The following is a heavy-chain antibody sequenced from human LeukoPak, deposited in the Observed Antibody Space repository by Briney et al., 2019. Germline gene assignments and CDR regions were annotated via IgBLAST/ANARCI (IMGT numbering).Heavy chain of an antibody. D-gene: IGHD1-26*01. V-gene: IGHV3-74*01. CDR3: ARGGSPPEALGDAFDI. CDR2: INGDGSST. CDR1: GCTFSFYW. J-gene: IGHJ3*02. Sequence: PGGSLRLSCAASGCTFSFYWMHWVRQAPGKGLVWVSRINGDGSSTIYADSVKGRFTISRDNAKNTLYLQMNSLRAEDTAVYYCARGGSPPEALGDAFDIWGQGTMVTVSS.